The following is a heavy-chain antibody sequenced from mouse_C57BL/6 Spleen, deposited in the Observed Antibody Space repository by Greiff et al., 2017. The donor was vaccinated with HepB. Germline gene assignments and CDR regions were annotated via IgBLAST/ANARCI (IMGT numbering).Heavy chain of an antibody. D-gene: IGHD4-1*01. CDR1: GYTFTEYT. CDR2: FYPGSGSI. V-gene: IGHV1-62-2*01. CDR3: ARHEDPLLAGAAWFAY. Sequence: VQLQESGAELVKPGASVKLSCKASGYTFTEYTIHWVKQRSGQGLEWIGWFYPGSGSIKYNEKFKDKATLTADKSSSTVYMELSRLTSEDSAVYFCARHEDPLLAGAAWFAYWGQGTLVTVSA. J-gene: IGHJ3*01.